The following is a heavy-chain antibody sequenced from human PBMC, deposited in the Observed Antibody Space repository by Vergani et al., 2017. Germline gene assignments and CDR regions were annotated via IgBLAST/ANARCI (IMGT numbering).Heavy chain of an antibody. CDR3: ARGALYDFWSGYYSYGMDV. J-gene: IGHJ6*02. CDR2: IYSGGST. V-gene: IGHV3-66*01. D-gene: IGHD3-3*01. CDR1: GFTFSSYA. Sequence: EVQLLESGGGLVQPGGSLRLSCAASGFTFSSYAMSWVRQAPGQGLEWVSVIYSGGSTYYADSVKGRFTISRDNSKNTLYLQMNSLRAEDTAVYYCARGALYDFWSGYYSYGMDVWGQGTTVTVSS.